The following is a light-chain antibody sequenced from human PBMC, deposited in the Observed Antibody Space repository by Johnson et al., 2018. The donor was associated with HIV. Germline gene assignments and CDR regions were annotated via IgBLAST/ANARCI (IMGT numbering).Light chain of an antibody. V-gene: IGLV1-51*02. CDR3: GTWDSSLSAYV. J-gene: IGLJ1*01. CDR1: SSKIGNNY. Sequence: QSVLTQPPSVSAAPGQKVTISCSGSSSKIGNNYVSWYQQLPGTAPKLLIYENNKRPSGIPDRFSGSKSGTSATLGITGLQTGDEADYYCGTWDSSLSAYVFGNGTKVNVL. CDR2: ENN.